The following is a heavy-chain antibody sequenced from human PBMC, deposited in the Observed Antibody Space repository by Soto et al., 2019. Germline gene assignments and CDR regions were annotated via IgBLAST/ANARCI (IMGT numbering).Heavy chain of an antibody. V-gene: IGHV3-33*01. CDR3: ARGLEYSSGWYIDY. J-gene: IGHJ4*02. CDR2: IWYDGSNK. CDR1: GFTFSSYG. D-gene: IGHD6-19*01. Sequence: PGGSLRLSCAASGFTFSSYGMHWVRQAPGKGLEWVAVIWYDGSNKYYADSVKGRFTISRDNSKNTLYLQMNSLRAEDTAVYYCARGLEYSSGWYIDYWGQGTLVTVSS.